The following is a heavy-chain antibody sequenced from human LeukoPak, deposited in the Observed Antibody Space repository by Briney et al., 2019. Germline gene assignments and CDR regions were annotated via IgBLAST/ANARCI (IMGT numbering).Heavy chain of an antibody. D-gene: IGHD2-2*01. CDR2: GGST. Sequence: GGSTSYAQKFQGRVTMTRDTSTSTVYMELSSLRSEDTAVYYCARGRVVPAATYYYYYGMDVWGQGTTVTVSS. V-gene: IGHV1-46*01. J-gene: IGHJ6*02. CDR3: ARGRVVPAATYYYYYGMDV.